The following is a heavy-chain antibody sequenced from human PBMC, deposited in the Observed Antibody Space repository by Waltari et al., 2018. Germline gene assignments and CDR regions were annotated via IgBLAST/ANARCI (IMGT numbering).Heavy chain of an antibody. CDR3: ARDALYYYDSSGYPDY. D-gene: IGHD3-22*01. Sequence: QVQLQESGPGLVKPSETLSLTCAVSGYSISSGYYWGWIRQPPGKGLEWIGSIYHSGSTYYNPSLKSRVTISVDTSKNQFSLKLSSVTAADTAVYYCARDALYYYDSSGYPDYWGQGTLVTVSS. J-gene: IGHJ4*02. CDR1: GYSISSGYY. V-gene: IGHV4-38-2*02. CDR2: IYHSGST.